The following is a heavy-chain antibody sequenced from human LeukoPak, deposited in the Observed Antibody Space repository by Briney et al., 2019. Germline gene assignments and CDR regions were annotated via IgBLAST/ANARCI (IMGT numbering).Heavy chain of an antibody. CDR3: AKGIYSSGWSYFDY. J-gene: IGHJ4*01. Sequence: GGSLRPSCAASGFSFSIYAMSWVRQAPARGPEWVSSIRGGGETFYADSVKGRFTISRDNSKNTLYLQMNSLRAEDTAVYYCAKGIYSSGWSYFDYWGHGTLVTVSS. CDR1: GFSFSIYA. V-gene: IGHV3-23*01. CDR2: IRGGGET. D-gene: IGHD6-19*01.